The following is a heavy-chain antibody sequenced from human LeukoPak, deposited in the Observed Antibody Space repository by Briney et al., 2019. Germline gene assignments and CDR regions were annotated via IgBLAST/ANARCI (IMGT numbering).Heavy chain of an antibody. CDR1: GFTFNSYA. V-gene: IGHV3-23*01. CDR3: AKDVKVVVTEAFDI. J-gene: IGHJ3*02. CDR2: ISGSGGST. D-gene: IGHD2-21*02. Sequence: GGSLRLSCAASGFTFNSYAMSWVRQAPEKGLEWVATISGSGGSTYYADSVKGRFTISRDNSKNTLYLQMNSLRAEDTAVYYCAKDVKVVVTEAFDIWGQGTMVTVSS.